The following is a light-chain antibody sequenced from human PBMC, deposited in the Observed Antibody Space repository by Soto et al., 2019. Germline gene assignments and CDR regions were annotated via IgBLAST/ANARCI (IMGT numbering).Light chain of an antibody. V-gene: IGLV2-14*01. CDR1: SSDVGGYNY. J-gene: IGLJ2*01. CDR3: SSYSSSSTLV. CDR2: DVS. Sequence: QSALTLPASVSGSPGQSITISCTGTSSDVGGYNYVSWYQQHPGKAPKLMIYDVSNRPSGVSNRFSDSKSGNTASLTISGIQAEDEADYYCSSYSSSSTLVFGGGTKLT.